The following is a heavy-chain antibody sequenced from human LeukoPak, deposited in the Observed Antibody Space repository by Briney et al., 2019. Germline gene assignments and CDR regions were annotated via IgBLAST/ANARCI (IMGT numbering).Heavy chain of an antibody. CDR2: IYYSGNT. Sequence: SETLSLTCTVSASSVSSGDYCCNWLRQPPGKGLEWIGYIYYSGNTYYNPSLKSRLTISLDTSKNQFSLKLSSVTAADTAVYYCAREVRPTYYFDFWGQGTLVTVSS. J-gene: IGHJ4*02. CDR3: AREVRPTYYFDF. V-gene: IGHV4-30-4*01. D-gene: IGHD6-6*01. CDR1: ASSVSSGDYC.